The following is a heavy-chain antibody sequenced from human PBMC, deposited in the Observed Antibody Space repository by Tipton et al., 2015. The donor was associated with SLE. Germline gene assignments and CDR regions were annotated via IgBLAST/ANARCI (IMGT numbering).Heavy chain of an antibody. CDR3: ARGERSSMPDC. V-gene: IGHV4-61*02. CDR1: GYPISSGYY. J-gene: IGHJ4*02. D-gene: IGHD2-2*01. Sequence: TLSLTCAVSGYPISSGYYWSWIRQPAGRGLEWIGRIYSSGTTNYNPSLKSRLSISIDTSNNQFSLKVNSVTAADTAVYYCARGERSSMPDCWGQGTLVTVSS. CDR2: IYSSGTT.